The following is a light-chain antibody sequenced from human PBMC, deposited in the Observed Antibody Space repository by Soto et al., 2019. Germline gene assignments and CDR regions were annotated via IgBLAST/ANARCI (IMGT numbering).Light chain of an antibody. CDR3: QYYGSSPWT. Sequence: EIVLTQSPGTLSLSPGERATLSCRASQSVNTYYLAWYQQKPGQAPRLLIYSASSRATGIPDRFSGSGSGTDFTLTISRLEPEDFVVYYCQYYGSSPWTFGQGNKVEIK. V-gene: IGKV3-20*01. CDR1: QSVNTYY. J-gene: IGKJ1*01. CDR2: SAS.